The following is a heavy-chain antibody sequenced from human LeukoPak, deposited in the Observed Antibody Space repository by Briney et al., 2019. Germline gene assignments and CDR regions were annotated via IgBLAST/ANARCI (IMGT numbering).Heavy chain of an antibody. D-gene: IGHD1-26*01. CDR3: ATESYSGSYLYAFDI. CDR2: FDPEDGET. J-gene: IGHJ3*02. CDR1: GYTLTELS. Sequence: ASVKVSCKVSGYTLTELSMHWVRQAPGKGLEWMGGFDPEDGETIYAQKFQGRVTMTEDTSTDTPYMELSSLRSEDTAVYYCATESYSGSYLYAFDIWGQGTMVTVSS. V-gene: IGHV1-24*01.